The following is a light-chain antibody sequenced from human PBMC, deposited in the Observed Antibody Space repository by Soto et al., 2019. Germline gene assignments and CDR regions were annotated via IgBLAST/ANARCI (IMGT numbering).Light chain of an antibody. CDR3: SSYTSSATYL. Sequence: QSALTQPASVSGSPGQSITLSCTGTSSDVGGYNYVNWYQQDPGKAPKLLIFDVNNRPSGVSNRFSGSKSGNTASLTISGLQPEDEADYFCSSYTSSATYLFGTGTKVTVL. CDR2: DVN. J-gene: IGLJ1*01. CDR1: SSDVGGYNY. V-gene: IGLV2-14*03.